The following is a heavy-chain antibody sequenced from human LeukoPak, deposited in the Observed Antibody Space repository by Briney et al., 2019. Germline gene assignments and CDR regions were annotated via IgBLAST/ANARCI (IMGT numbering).Heavy chain of an antibody. Sequence: PGGSLRLSCVASGFAFSSYAMSWVRQAPGKGLEWVSAISGSGGSTYYADSVKGRFTISRDNSKNTLYLQMNSLRAEDTAVYYCAKDRRLYGAFDIWGQGTMVTVSS. D-gene: IGHD2-8*01. CDR2: ISGSGGST. V-gene: IGHV3-23*01. J-gene: IGHJ3*02. CDR3: AKDRRLYGAFDI. CDR1: GFAFSSYA.